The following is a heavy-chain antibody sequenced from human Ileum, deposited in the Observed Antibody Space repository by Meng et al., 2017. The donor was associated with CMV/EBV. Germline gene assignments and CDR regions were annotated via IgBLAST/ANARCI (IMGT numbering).Heavy chain of an antibody. CDR2: MQFDGREI. Sequence: GGSLRLSCTASEFTFSQYGMHWVRQAPGKGLGWVAFMQFDGREIIYVDSVEGRFTISRDNSKNTLYLQMNSLRVEDTAVYYCAKDVVNRGWRGNLWGQGTTVTVSS. CDR1: EFTFSQYG. V-gene: IGHV3-30*02. D-gene: IGHD6-19*01. CDR3: AKDVVNRGWRGNL. J-gene: IGHJ6*02.